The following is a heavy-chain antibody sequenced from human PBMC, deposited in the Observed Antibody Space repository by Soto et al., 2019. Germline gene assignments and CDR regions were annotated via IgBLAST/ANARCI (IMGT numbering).Heavy chain of an antibody. CDR1: GFTFSSYA. Sequence: GGSLRLSXAASGFTFSSYAMSWVRQAPGKGLEWVSAISGSGGSTYYADSVKGRFTISRDNSKNTLYLQMNSLRAEDTAVYYCSGLVVAEYYFDYWGQGTLVTVSS. V-gene: IGHV3-23*01. D-gene: IGHD2-15*01. CDR2: ISGSGGST. CDR3: SGLVVAEYYFDY. J-gene: IGHJ4*02.